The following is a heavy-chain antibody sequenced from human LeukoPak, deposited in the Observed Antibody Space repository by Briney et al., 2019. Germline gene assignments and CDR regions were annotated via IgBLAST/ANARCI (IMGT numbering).Heavy chain of an antibody. CDR2: INPNSGGT. V-gene: IGHV1-2*06. Sequence: ASVKVSCKASGYTFTSYYMHWVRQAPGQGLEWMGRINPNSGGTNYAQKFQGRVTMTRDTSISTAYMELSRLRPDDTAVYYCARDPSYYDSSADLDYWGQGTLVTVSS. CDR1: GYTFTSYY. J-gene: IGHJ4*02. CDR3: ARDPSYYDSSADLDY. D-gene: IGHD3-22*01.